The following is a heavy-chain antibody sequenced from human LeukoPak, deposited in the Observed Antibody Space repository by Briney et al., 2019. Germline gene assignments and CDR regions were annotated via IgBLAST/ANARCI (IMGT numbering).Heavy chain of an antibody. CDR3: AKDIAAAGTGWYFDL. D-gene: IGHD6-13*01. J-gene: IGHJ2*01. CDR1: GFTFSSYA. Sequence: GGSLRLSCAASGFTFSSYAMSWVRQAPGKGLEWVSGISWNSGSIGYADSVKGRFTISRDNAKNSLYLQMNSLRAEDTALYYCAKDIAAAGTGWYFDLWGRGTLVTVSS. CDR2: ISWNSGSI. V-gene: IGHV3-9*01.